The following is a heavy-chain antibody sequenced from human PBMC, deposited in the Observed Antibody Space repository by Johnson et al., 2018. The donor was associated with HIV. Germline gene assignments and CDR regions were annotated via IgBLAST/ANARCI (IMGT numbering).Heavy chain of an antibody. Sequence: VQLVESGGGLVKPGWSLRLSCAASGFTFSNAWMSWVRQAPGKGLAWVGRVKSKTDGGTTDYTAPVKGRFTISRDDSKNTLYLQMNSLKTEDTAVYYCTTDSGWVPLEAFDIWGQGTMVTVSS. V-gene: IGHV3-15*01. CDR3: TTDSGWVPLEAFDI. CDR2: VKSKTDGGTT. J-gene: IGHJ3*02. D-gene: IGHD6-19*01. CDR1: GFTFSNAW.